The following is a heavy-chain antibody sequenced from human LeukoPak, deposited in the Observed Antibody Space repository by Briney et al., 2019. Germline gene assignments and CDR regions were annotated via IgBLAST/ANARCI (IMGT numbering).Heavy chain of an antibody. CDR1: GGSISSYY. D-gene: IGHD1-26*01. CDR2: IYYSGST. Sequence: SETLSLTCTVSGGSISSYYWSWIRQPPGKGLEWIGYIYYSGSTNYNPSLKSRVTISVDTSKNQFSLKLSSVTAADTAVYYCARTPSGIVGATKWWFDPWGQGTLVTVSS. V-gene: IGHV4-59*12. CDR3: ARTPSGIVGATKWWFDP. J-gene: IGHJ5*02.